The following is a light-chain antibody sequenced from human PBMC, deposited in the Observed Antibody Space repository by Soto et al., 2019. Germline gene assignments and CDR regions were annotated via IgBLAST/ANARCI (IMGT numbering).Light chain of an antibody. CDR3: QQYGSSGT. CDR2: GAS. V-gene: IGKV3-20*01. Sequence: EIVLTQSPGTLSLSQGERVTICCRASQSVSNNSLAWYQQKPGQAPRLLIYGASNRATGIPDRFSGSGSGTDFTLTISRLETEDFAVYYCQQYGSSGTFGQGTKVDIK. CDR1: QSVSNNS. J-gene: IGKJ1*01.